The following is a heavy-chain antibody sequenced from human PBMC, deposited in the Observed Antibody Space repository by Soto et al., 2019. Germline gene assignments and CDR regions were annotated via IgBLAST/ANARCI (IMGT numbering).Heavy chain of an antibody. Sequence: RLSCAASGFTFSSYAMSWVRQAPGKGLEWVSAISGSGGSTYYADSVKGRFTISRDNSKNTLYLQMNSLRAEDTAVYYCAKGSYITKNGMDVWGQGTPVTLSS. J-gene: IGHJ6*02. CDR3: AKGSYITKNGMDV. CDR1: GFTFSSYA. D-gene: IGHD3-3*01. CDR2: ISGSGGST. V-gene: IGHV3-23*01.